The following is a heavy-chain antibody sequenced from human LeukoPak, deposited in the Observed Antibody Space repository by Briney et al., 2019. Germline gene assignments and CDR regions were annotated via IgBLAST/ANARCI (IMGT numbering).Heavy chain of an antibody. CDR3: ARSGLDSRYYFGMDV. J-gene: IGHJ6*02. Sequence: SETLSLTCTVSGGSISSYYWSWLRQPPGGGLEWIGYIYYSGSTNYNPSLKRRVTISLDTSKSQFSLKLRSVTAADTAAYYCARSGLDSRYYFGMDVWGQGTTVTVSS. V-gene: IGHV4-59*01. CDR2: IYYSGST. CDR1: GGSISSYY. D-gene: IGHD5-12*01.